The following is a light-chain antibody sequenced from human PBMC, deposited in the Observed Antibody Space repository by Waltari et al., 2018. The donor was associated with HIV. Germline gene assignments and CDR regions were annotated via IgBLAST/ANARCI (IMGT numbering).Light chain of an antibody. CDR2: KIT. J-gene: IGLJ2*01. V-gene: IGLV2-14*03. Sequence: QSALTQPASVSGSPGQSVTISCTGTASDFGPYNFVSWYQQHPANVPKVIIYKITRRPSGVPPSFSGSKPGTTPSLTVAGLRAEDAALYYCATHTGNDTLAFGGGTKLTVL. CDR3: ATHTGNDTLA. CDR1: ASDFGPYNF.